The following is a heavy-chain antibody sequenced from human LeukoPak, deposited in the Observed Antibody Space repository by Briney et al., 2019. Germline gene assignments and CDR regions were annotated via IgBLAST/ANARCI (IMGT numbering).Heavy chain of an antibody. Sequence: GGSLRLSCAASGFTFSSYWMSWVRQAPGKGLEWVANIKQDGSEKYYVDSVKGRFTISRDNAKNSLYLQMNSLRAEDTAVYYCARRIAAAAAPYYFDYWGQGTLVTVSS. D-gene: IGHD6-13*01. CDR1: GFTFSSYW. J-gene: IGHJ4*02. V-gene: IGHV3-7*03. CDR2: IKQDGSEK. CDR3: ARRIAAAAAPYYFDY.